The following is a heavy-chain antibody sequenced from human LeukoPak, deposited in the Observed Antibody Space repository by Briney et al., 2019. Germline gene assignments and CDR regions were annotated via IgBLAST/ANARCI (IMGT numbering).Heavy chain of an antibody. J-gene: IGHJ5*02. D-gene: IGHD6-13*01. CDR1: GFTFSSYS. CDR3: ARDLAAGPRGDWFDP. CDR2: ISSSSSYI. V-gene: IGHV3-21*01. Sequence: GGSLRLSCAASGFTFSSYSMNWVRQAPGKGLEWVSSISSSSSYIYYADSVKGRFTISRDDAKNSLYLQMNSLRAEDTAVYYCARDLAAGPRGDWFDPWGQGTLVTVSS.